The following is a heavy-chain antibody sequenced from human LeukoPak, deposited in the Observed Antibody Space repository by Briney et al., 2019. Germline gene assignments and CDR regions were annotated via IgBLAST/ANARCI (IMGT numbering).Heavy chain of an antibody. CDR2: IKPDGTTK. CDR3: ARSIPYGTTWYGRSDY. CDR1: GFTFSSYS. V-gene: IGHV3-7*03. D-gene: IGHD6-13*01. Sequence: GGSLRLSCTASGFTFSSYSMTWVRQAPGKGLEWVANIKPDGTTKFYVDSVKGRFTISRDNALNSLYLQMNSLRAEDTAIYYCARSIPYGTTWYGRSDYWGQGTLVTVSS. J-gene: IGHJ4*02.